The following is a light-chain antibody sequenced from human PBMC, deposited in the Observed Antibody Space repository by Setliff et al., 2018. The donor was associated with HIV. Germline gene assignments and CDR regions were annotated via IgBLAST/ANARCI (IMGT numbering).Light chain of an antibody. CDR3: CSYAGLYTFFV. CDR2: DVT. V-gene: IGLV2-11*01. Sequence: QSALTQPRSVSGSPGQSVTISCAGTISDVGGYDYVSWYQQHPGKAPKLMIYDVTKRPSGVPDRFSGSKSDSTASLTISGLQAEDEADYYCCSYAGLYTFFVFGTGTKVTVL. J-gene: IGLJ1*01. CDR1: ISDVGGYDY.